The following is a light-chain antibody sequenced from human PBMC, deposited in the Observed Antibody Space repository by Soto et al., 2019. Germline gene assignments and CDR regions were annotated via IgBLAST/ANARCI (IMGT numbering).Light chain of an antibody. CDR2: SNN. Sequence: QSVLTQPPSASGTPGQRVTISCSGSSSNIGSNSVYWYQQLPGTAPKLLIYSNNQRPSGVPDRFAGSKSGTSASLAISGLRSEDEADYYCAAWDDSLSGGVFGGGTKLTV. CDR1: SSNIGSNS. J-gene: IGLJ2*01. V-gene: IGLV1-47*02. CDR3: AAWDDSLSGGV.